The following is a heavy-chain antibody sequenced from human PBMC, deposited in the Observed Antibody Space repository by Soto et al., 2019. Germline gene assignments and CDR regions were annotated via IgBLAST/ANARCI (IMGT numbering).Heavy chain of an antibody. CDR3: ARGFCSGGSCYFSTHRWFDP. J-gene: IGHJ5*02. V-gene: IGHV4-31*03. CDR2: IYYSGST. CDR1: GGSISSGGYY. D-gene: IGHD2-15*01. Sequence: SETLSLTCTVSGGSISSGGYYWSWIRQHPGKGLEWIGYIYYSGSTYYNPSLKSRVTISVDTSKNQFSLKLSSVTAADTTVYYCARGFCSGGSCYFSTHRWFDPWGQGTLVTVSS.